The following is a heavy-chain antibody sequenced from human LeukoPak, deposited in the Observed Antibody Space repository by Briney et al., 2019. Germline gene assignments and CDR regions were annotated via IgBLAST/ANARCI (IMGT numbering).Heavy chain of an antibody. V-gene: IGHV1-69*04. J-gene: IGHJ4*02. D-gene: IGHD1-26*01. CDR3: ARDGGSYYSPSDY. CDR2: IIPILGIA. CDR1: GGTFSSYA. Sequence: SVKVSCKASGGTFSSYAISWVRQAPGQGLGWMGRIIPILGIANYAQKFRGRVTITADKSTSTAYMELSSLRSEDTAVYYCARDGGSYYSPSDYWGQGTLVTVSS.